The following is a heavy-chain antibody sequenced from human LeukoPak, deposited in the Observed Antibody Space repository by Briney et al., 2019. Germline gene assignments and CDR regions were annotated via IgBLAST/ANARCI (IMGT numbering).Heavy chain of an antibody. J-gene: IGHJ3*02. D-gene: IGHD6-13*01. CDR1: GDSVSSNSAA. V-gene: IGHV6-1*01. CDR2: TYYRSKWYN. Sequence: SQTLSLTCAISGDSVSSNSAAWNWVRQSPSRGLEWLGRTYYRSKWYNDYAVSVKSRITINPDTSKNQFSLKLSSVTAADTAVYYCARGMRKQQLVPRDAFDIWGQGTMVTVSS. CDR3: ARGMRKQQLVPRDAFDI.